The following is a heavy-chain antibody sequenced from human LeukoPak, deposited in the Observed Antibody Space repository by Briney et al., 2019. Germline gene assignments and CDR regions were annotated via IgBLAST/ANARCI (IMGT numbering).Heavy chain of an antibody. CDR1: GFTFSNYG. Sequence: PGGSLRLSCATSGFTFSNYGMHWVRQAPGKGLEWVAIIYYDGSKKNYADSVGGRFTISRDNSKNTLYLQMNSLRVEDTAVYYCATWRGSGSYGGYFDYWGQGTPVTVSS. V-gene: IGHV3-33*01. D-gene: IGHD3-10*01. J-gene: IGHJ4*02. CDR3: ATWRGSGSYGGYFDY. CDR2: IYYDGSKK.